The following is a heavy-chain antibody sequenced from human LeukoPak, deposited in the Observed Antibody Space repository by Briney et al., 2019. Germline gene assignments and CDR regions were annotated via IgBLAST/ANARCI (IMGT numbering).Heavy chain of an antibody. D-gene: IGHD5-12*01. CDR3: ARAGEVATIEFYFDY. CDR2: IYYSGST. CDR1: GGSISSYY. J-gene: IGHJ4*02. Sequence: SETLSLTCTVSGGSISSYYWSWIRQPRGKGLEWIGYIYYSGSTNYNPSLKSRVTISVDTSKNQFSLKLSSVTAADTAVYYCARAGEVATIEFYFDYWGQGTLVTVSS. V-gene: IGHV4-59*01.